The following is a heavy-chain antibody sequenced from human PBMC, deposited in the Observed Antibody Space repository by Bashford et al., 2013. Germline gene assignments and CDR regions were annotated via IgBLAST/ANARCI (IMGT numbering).Heavy chain of an antibody. Sequence: WVRQAPGRGLEWMGGIIPIFGTANYAQKFQGRVTITADESTNTAYMELSSLRSEDTAVYYCARGGLPYYDSSGHLDYWGQGILVTVSS. V-gene: IGHV1-69*01. CDR3: ARGGLPYYDSSGHLDY. D-gene: IGHD3-22*01. J-gene: IGHJ4*02. CDR2: IIPIFGTA.